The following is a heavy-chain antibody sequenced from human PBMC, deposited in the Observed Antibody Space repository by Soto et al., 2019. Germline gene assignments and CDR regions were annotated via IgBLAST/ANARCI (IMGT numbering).Heavy chain of an antibody. V-gene: IGHV3-7*01. D-gene: IGHD3-22*01. CDR1: GFTFSTYW. CDR2: IKEDGSEK. CDR3: ARGWGYFDSSGFPYLYAMDV. Sequence: GGSLRLSCAASGFTFSTYWMSWVRQAPGKGLEWVANIKEDGSEKYYVDSVEGRSTISRDNAKSSLYLQMTSLRAEDTALYYCARGWGYFDSSGFPYLYAMDVWGQGTTVTVSS. J-gene: IGHJ6*02.